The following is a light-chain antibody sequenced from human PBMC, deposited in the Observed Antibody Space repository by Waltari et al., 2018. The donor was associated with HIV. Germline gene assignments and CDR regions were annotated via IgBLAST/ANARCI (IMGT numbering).Light chain of an antibody. CDR1: QSISTY. V-gene: IGKV1-39*01. J-gene: IGKJ2*01. Sequence: DIQMTQSPSSLSASVGDRVTITCRARQSISTYLNWYQQKPGKAPKLLSYAASRLQSGVPSRFSGSGSGTDFTLTISSLKPEDFATYYCQQSYSTPPYTFGQGTKLEIK. CDR2: AAS. CDR3: QQSYSTPPYT.